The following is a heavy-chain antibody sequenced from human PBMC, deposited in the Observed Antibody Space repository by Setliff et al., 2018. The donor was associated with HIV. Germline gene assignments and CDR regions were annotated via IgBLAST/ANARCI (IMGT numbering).Heavy chain of an antibody. J-gene: IGHJ4*02. CDR1: GDTFSNSL. CDR3: ASGSGYCTNGVCYIGVHKTPDRYYSDY. D-gene: IGHD2-8*01. CDR2: FIPLYGSR. Sequence: SVKVSCKASGDTFSNSLITWVRQAPGQGLEWMGGFIPLYGSRNYAQRFQGRVTMTTDEVMSTAYMELTSLTPDDTAVYYCASGSGYCTNGVCYIGVHKTPDRYYSDYWGQGTLVTVSS. V-gene: IGHV1-69*05.